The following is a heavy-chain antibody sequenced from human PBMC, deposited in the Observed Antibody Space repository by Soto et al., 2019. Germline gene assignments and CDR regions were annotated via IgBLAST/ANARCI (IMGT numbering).Heavy chain of an antibody. CDR2: TYYRSKWYN. J-gene: IGHJ6*03. D-gene: IGHD3-3*01. Sequence: SQPLSLTCAISGDSVSSNSAAWNWIRQSPSRGLEWLGRTYYRSKWYNDYAVSVKSRITINPDTSKNQFSLQLNSVTPEDTAVYYCARDKRMDYDFWSGPENYYYMDVWGKGTTVTSP. CDR1: GDSVSSNSAA. CDR3: ARDKRMDYDFWSGPENYYYMDV. V-gene: IGHV6-1*01.